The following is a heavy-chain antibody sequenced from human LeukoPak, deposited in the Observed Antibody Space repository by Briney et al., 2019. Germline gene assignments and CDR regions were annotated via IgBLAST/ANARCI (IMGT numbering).Heavy chain of an antibody. D-gene: IGHD3-9*01. V-gene: IGHV1-2*02. CDR3: AFVSDYDILTGHGINWFDP. CDR1: GYTFTGYY. J-gene: IGHJ5*02. Sequence: PVASVKVSCKASGYTFTGYYMHWVRQAPGQGLEWMGWINPNSGGTNYAQKFQGRVTMTRDTSISTAYMELSRLRSDDTAVYYCAFVSDYDILTGHGINWFDPWGQGTLVTVSS. CDR2: INPNSGGT.